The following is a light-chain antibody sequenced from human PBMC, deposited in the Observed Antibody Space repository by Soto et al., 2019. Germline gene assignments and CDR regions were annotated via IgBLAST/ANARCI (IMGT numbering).Light chain of an antibody. CDR1: QSVRRY. V-gene: IGKV3-11*01. J-gene: IGKJ2*01. CDR3: QQRSNWPPT. CDR2: DAS. Sequence: EIVLTQSPATLSLSPGERATLSCRASQSVRRYLAWYQQKPGQAPRLLIYDASNRAPGIPARFSGSGSGTDFTLTISSLEPEDFAVYSCQQRSNWPPTFGQGTKLEIK.